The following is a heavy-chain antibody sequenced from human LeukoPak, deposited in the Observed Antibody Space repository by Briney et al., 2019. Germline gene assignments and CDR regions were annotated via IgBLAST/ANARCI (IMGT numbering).Heavy chain of an antibody. CDR1: GGPISSHY. D-gene: IGHD3-9*01. J-gene: IGHJ4*02. Sequence: SEALSLTCTVSGGPISSHYWSWIRQPPGKGLEWIGYIYYSGSTNYNPSLKSRVTISVDTSKNQFSLKLSSVTAADTAVYYCARTPRVEDWLLPYYFDYWGQGTLVTVSS. V-gene: IGHV4-59*11. CDR2: IYYSGST. CDR3: ARTPRVEDWLLPYYFDY.